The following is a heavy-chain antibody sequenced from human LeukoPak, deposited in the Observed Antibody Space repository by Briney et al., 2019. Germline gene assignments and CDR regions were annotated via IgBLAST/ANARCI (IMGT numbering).Heavy chain of an antibody. CDR2: ISGDGSRT. CDR1: GFALSSYW. V-gene: IGHV3-74*01. CDR3: ARDPDLSGYSFFDS. Sequence: PGGSLRLSCAASGFALSSYWMHWVRQAPGKGPVWGSRISGDGSRTAYADSVKGRFTISRDNAKNTLYLQMNSLRAEDTAVYYCARDPDLSGYSFFDSWGQGTLVTVSS. D-gene: IGHD3-22*01. J-gene: IGHJ4*02.